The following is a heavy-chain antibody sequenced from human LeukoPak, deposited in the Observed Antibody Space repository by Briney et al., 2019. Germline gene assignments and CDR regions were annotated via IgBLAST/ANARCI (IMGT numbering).Heavy chain of an antibody. CDR1: GFTFSSYS. CDR2: ISSSSSYI. CDR3: ARVPSEAYSSGPDAFDI. J-gene: IGHJ3*02. V-gene: IGHV3-21*01. Sequence: PGGSLRLSCAASGFTFSSYSMNWVRQAPGKGLEWVSSISSSSSYIYYADSVKGRFTISRDNSKNTLYLQMNSLRAEDTAVYYCARVPSEAYSSGPDAFDIWGQGTMVTVSS. D-gene: IGHD6-19*01.